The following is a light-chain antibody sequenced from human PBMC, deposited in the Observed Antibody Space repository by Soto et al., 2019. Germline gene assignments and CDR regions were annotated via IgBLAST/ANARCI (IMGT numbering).Light chain of an antibody. V-gene: IGKV3D-15*01. CDR2: AAS. CDR1: QSLGSGY. CDR3: EQYNNWPIT. J-gene: IGKJ5*01. Sequence: PVDGSTLSCRASQSLGSGYLAWYQQKPGQAPRILIYAASTRATGIPDRFSGSGSGTDFSLTISSLQSEDFAVYYCEQYNNWPITFGQGTRLEIK.